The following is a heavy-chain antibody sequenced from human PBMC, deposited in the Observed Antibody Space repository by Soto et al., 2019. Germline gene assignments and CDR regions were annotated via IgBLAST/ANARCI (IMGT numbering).Heavy chain of an antibody. Sequence: GESLKISCAASGFTFSSYAMHWVRQAPGKGLEWVAVISYDGSNKYYADSVKGRFTISRDSSKGTLYLQMNSLRAEDTAVYYCVKVVNTGSGYYYYMDVWGKGTTVTVSS. CDR3: VKVVNTGSGYYYYMDV. D-gene: IGHD3-10*01. V-gene: IGHV3-30-3*01. J-gene: IGHJ6*03. CDR2: ISYDGSNK. CDR1: GFTFSSYA.